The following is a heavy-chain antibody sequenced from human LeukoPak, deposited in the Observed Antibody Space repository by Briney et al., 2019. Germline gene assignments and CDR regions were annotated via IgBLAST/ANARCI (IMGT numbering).Heavy chain of an antibody. V-gene: IGHV3-9*01. CDR2: ISRNSGSI. CDR3: AKASLTVFGVVGGAFDI. CDR1: GFTFDDYA. Sequence: GRSLRLSCAASGFTFDDYAMHWVRQAPGKGLEWVSGISRNSGSIDYADSVKGRFTISRDNAKNSLYLQMNSLRAEDPALYYCAKASLTVFGVVGGAFDIWGQGTMVTVSS. D-gene: IGHD3-3*01. J-gene: IGHJ3*02.